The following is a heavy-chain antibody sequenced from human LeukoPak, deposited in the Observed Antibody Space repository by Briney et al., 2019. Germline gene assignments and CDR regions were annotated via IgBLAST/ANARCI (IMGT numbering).Heavy chain of an antibody. Sequence: GGSLRLSCAASGFTFSDYYMSWIRQAPGKGPEWVSYISSSGSTIYYADSVKGRFTISRDNAKNSLYLQMNSLRAEDTAVYYCARDPIDYGDNFDYWGQGTLVTVSS. CDR2: ISSSGSTI. CDR1: GFTFSDYY. V-gene: IGHV3-11*01. D-gene: IGHD4-17*01. J-gene: IGHJ4*02. CDR3: ARDPIDYGDNFDY.